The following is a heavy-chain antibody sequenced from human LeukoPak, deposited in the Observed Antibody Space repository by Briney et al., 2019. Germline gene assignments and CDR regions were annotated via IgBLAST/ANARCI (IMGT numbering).Heavy chain of an antibody. CDR3: ARYLRFLEWLGAFDI. CDR2: ITSSGHST. D-gene: IGHD3-3*01. J-gene: IGHJ3*02. Sequence: GGSLRLSCAVSGFTFTNYAMSWVRQAPGKGLDWVSAITSSGHSTYYADSVKGRFTVSRDNSKNTLYSQMSSLRAEDTAVYYCARYLRFLEWLGAFDIWGQGTMVTVSS. CDR1: GFTFTNYA. V-gene: IGHV3-23*01.